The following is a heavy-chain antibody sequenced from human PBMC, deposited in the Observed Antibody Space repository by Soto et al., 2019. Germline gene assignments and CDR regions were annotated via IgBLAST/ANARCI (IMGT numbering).Heavy chain of an antibody. CDR2: VNPSGGSA. CDR3: AREENCRGGTCYAEYFHH. Sequence: QVQLVQSGAEVKKPGASVKVSCKTSGYIFTAYSMHWVRQAPGQGLEWVGVVNPSGGSAHYAQSYDGRVTLTRDTSTSTFYMELSSLRSEDAAVYYCAREENCRGGTCYAEYFHHWGQGTLVTDSS. J-gene: IGHJ1*01. D-gene: IGHD2-15*01. CDR1: GYIFTAYS. V-gene: IGHV1-46*01.